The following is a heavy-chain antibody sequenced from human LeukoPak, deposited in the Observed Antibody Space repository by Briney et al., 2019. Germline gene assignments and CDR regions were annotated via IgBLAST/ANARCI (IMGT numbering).Heavy chain of an antibody. Sequence: GASVKVSCKASGYSFTSYYMHWVRQAPGQGLEWMGWINPNSGGTKYAQKFQGRVTMTRDTSISTAYLELSSLRSEDTAVYYCATSRVVNGWIFDDYWGQGTLVTVSS. J-gene: IGHJ4*02. CDR2: INPNSGGT. V-gene: IGHV1-2*02. CDR1: GYSFTSYY. D-gene: IGHD2-2*03. CDR3: ATSRVVNGWIFDDY.